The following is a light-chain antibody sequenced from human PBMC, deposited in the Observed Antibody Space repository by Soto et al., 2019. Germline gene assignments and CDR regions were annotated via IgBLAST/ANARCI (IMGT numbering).Light chain of an antibody. J-gene: IGKJ2*01. Sequence: DIVMTQTPLSSPVTLGQPASISCSSSQSLVHSDGNTYLSWLQQRPGQHPSLLIYKISNRCSGVPGRVSGRGAGPDFTLTITRLEAQDAGVYYCMQGTQFPPLYTFGQGTKLEIK. CDR3: MQGTQFPPLYT. CDR1: QSLVHSDGNTY. CDR2: KIS. V-gene: IGKV2-24*01.